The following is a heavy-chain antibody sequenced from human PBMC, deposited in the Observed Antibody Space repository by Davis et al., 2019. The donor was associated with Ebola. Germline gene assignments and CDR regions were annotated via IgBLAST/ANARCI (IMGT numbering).Heavy chain of an antibody. CDR2: FYSGGTT. CDR3: ARAVQGVAATVPYYFYGMDV. V-gene: IGHV3-53*01. CDR1: GFSVSSNY. Sequence: GGSLRLSCAASGFSVSSNYMNWDRQAPGKGLEWVSVFYSGGTTYYADSVKGRFTISRDNSKNTLDLQMNSLRAEDTAVYHCARAVQGVAATVPYYFYGMDVWGQGTTVTVSS. J-gene: IGHJ6*02. D-gene: IGHD6-25*01.